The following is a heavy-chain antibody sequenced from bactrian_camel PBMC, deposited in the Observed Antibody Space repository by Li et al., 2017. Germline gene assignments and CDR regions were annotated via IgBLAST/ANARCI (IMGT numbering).Heavy chain of an antibody. CDR2: ISGGGERT. CDR1: GYTTC. CDR3: AAPVYYNEYDLRQVHPTGFGY. D-gene: IGHD4*01. Sequence: VQLVESGGGSVQSGESLSLSCEVSGYTTCTAWFRQAPGAGLLFVASISGGGERTWYADSAKGRFTISRDNAKNTLYLQMNRLNPEDTAMYYCAAPVYYNEYDLRQVHPTGFGYWGQGTQVTVS. J-gene: IGHJ6*01. V-gene: IGHV3S40*01.